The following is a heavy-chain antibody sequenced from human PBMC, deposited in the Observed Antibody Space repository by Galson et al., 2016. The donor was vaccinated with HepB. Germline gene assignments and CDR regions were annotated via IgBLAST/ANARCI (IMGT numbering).Heavy chain of an antibody. CDR3: ARAGLLTKASFDC. CDR2: VYRGKT. V-gene: IGHV4-39*01. CDR1: DGSIRSSSFS. Sequence: SETLSLTCTVSDGSIRSSSFSWGWIRQPPGKGLEWIGNVYRGKTYYNPSLECRVTISADMPTDLLSLKLTSLTAADTAGYYCARAGLLTKASFDCWGQGILVTVSS. D-gene: IGHD4-11*01. J-gene: IGHJ4*02.